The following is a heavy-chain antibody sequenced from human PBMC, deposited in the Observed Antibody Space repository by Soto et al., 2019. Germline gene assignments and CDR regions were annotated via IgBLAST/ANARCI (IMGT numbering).Heavy chain of an antibody. Sequence: GGSLRLSCAASGFTFSSYAMNWVRQAPGKGLEWVALISHDGINKYYADSVRGRFTISRDSSTNTLYLQMNSLRAADTAVYYCGRCTSTSCHLGSDYWGQGTPVTVSS. CDR3: GRCTSTSCHLGSDY. J-gene: IGHJ4*02. CDR1: GFTFSSYA. D-gene: IGHD2-2*01. CDR2: ISHDGINK. V-gene: IGHV3-30-3*01.